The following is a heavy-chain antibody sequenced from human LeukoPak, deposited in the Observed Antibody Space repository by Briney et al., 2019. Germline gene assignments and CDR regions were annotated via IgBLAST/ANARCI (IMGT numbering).Heavy chain of an antibody. D-gene: IGHD3-3*01. V-gene: IGHV4-4*09. J-gene: IGHJ4*02. CDR3: ARSAIYYDFWSGSASPYFDY. CDR2: IYTSGST. CDR1: GGSISSYY. Sequence: SETLSLTCTVSGGSISSYYWSWIRQPPGKGLEWIGYIYTSGSTNYNPSLKSRVTLSVDTSKNQFSLKLSSVTAADTAVYYCARSAIYYDFWSGSASPYFDYWGQGTLVTVSS.